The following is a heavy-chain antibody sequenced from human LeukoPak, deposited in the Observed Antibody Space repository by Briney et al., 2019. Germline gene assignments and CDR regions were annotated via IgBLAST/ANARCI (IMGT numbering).Heavy chain of an antibody. Sequence: PSETLSLTCTVSGGSISSSSYYWGWIRQPPGKGLEWIGSIYYSGSTYYNPSLKSRVTISVDTSKNQFSLKLSSVTAADTAVYYCARGVRGVIGYWGQGTLVTVSS. CDR2: IYYSGST. V-gene: IGHV4-39*01. CDR1: GGSISSSSYY. D-gene: IGHD3-10*01. CDR3: ARGVRGVIGY. J-gene: IGHJ4*02.